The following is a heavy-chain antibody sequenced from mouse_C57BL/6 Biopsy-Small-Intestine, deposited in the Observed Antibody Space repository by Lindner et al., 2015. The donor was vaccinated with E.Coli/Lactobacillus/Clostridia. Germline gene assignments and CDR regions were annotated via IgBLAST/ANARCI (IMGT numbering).Heavy chain of an antibody. CDR2: IDPSDSYS. CDR1: GYTFTSYW. D-gene: IGHD1-2*01. CDR3: ARQYYGQYYYPMDY. Sequence: VQLQESGPELVRPGTSVNLSCKVSGYTFTSYWMHWVKRRPEQGLEWIGVIDPSDSYSNYNQEFKGKATLTVDTSSSTAYMQLSSLTSEDSAVYYCARQYYGQYYYPMDYWGQGTSVTVSS. V-gene: IGHV1-59*01. J-gene: IGHJ4*01.